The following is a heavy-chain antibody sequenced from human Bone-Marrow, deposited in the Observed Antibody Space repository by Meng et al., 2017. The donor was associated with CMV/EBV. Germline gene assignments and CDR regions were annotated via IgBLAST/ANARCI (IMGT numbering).Heavy chain of an antibody. CDR3: ATEPIVGATQGYYGMDV. Sequence: ASVKVSCKASGYTFTGYYMHWVRQAPGQGLEWMGWINPNSGGTNYAQKFQGRVTMTRDTSISTAYMELSRLRSDDTAVYYCATEPIVGATQGYYGMDVWGQGTTVTGSS. V-gene: IGHV1-2*02. D-gene: IGHD1-26*01. J-gene: IGHJ6*02. CDR1: GYTFTGYY. CDR2: INPNSGGT.